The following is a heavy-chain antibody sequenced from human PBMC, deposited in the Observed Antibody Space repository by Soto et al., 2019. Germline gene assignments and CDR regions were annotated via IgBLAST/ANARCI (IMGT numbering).Heavy chain of an antibody. J-gene: IGHJ4*02. CDR3: ARASSSTSGAIDY. D-gene: IGHD2-2*01. CDR2: IKQDGSEK. V-gene: IGHV3-7*04. Sequence: EVQLVESGGGLVQPGGSLRLSCAASAFTFRNYWMSWVRQAPGKGLECVAKIKQDGSEKYYVDSVKGRFTISRDNAKNSVYQQMNSLTVEDRAMYYCARASSSTSGAIDYWGQGTLVTVSS. CDR1: AFTFRNYW.